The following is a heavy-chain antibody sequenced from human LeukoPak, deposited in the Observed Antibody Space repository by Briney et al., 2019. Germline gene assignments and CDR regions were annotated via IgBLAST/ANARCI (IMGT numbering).Heavy chain of an antibody. CDR2: ISSGDGST. V-gene: IGHV3-23*01. CDR3: AKVLWSARKFDY. J-gene: IGHJ4*02. D-gene: IGHD1-26*01. Sequence: GGSLRLSCAASGFTFSSYAMSWVRQAPGKGLEWVSTISSGDGSTYYADSVKGRFTISRDNSKNTLYLQMNSLRAEDTAVYHCAKVLWSARKFDYWGQGTLVTVSS. CDR1: GFTFSSYA.